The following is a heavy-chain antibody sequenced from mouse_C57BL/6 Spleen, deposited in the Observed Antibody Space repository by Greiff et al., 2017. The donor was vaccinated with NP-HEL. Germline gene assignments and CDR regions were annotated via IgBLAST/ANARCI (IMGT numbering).Heavy chain of an antibody. CDR2: IYPRDGST. CDR1: GYTFTSYD. Sequence: QVHVKQSGPELVKPGASVKLSCKASGYTFTSYDINWVKQRPGQGLEWIGWIYPRDGSTKYNEKFKGKATLTVDTSSSTAYMELHSLTSEDSAVYFCARRRDGYGFAYWGQGTLVTVSA. D-gene: IGHD2-2*01. V-gene: IGHV1-85*01. CDR3: ARRRDGYGFAY. J-gene: IGHJ3*01.